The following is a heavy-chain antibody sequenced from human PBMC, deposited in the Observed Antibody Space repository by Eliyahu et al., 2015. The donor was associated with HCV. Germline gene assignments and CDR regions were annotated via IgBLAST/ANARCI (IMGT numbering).Heavy chain of an antibody. J-gene: IGHJ4*02. Sequence: QVQLQESGPGLVKPSQTLSLTCTVSGDSISSGTHYWSWIRLPAGKGLEWIGRIYASKSTNYNPSLKSRVTISLDTPNNQFSLELTSVTAADTAVYYCARVSFYYDSNGYFHYYLDFWGQGTLVTVSS. CDR1: GDSISSGTHY. CDR3: ARVSFYYDSNGYFHYYLDF. V-gene: IGHV4-61*02. CDR2: IYASKST. D-gene: IGHD3-22*01.